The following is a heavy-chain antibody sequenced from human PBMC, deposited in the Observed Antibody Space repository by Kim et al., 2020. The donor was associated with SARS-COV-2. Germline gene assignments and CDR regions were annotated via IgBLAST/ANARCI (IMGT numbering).Heavy chain of an antibody. D-gene: IGHD1-26*01. CDR2: ISYDGSNK. Sequence: GGSLRLSCAASGFTFSSYAMHWVRQAPGKGLEWVAVISYDGSNKYYVDSVKGRFTISRDNSKNTLYLQMNSLRAEDTAVYYCARVFEVGGSLTSIDYWGQGTLVTVSS. CDR1: GFTFSSYA. J-gene: IGHJ4*02. V-gene: IGHV3-30*04. CDR3: ARVFEVGGSLTSIDY.